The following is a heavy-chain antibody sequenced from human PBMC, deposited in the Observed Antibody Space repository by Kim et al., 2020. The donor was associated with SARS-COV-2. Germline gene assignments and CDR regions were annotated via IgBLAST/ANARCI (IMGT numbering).Heavy chain of an antibody. Sequence: VPDYAQKFQGTVTMTRDTSSNTAYMELSALRSDGTVIYYCVREASPRGFDVWGQGTTVTVSS. CDR3: VREASPRGFDV. V-gene: IGHV1-2*05. J-gene: IGHJ6*02. CDR2: VP. D-gene: IGHD5-12*01.